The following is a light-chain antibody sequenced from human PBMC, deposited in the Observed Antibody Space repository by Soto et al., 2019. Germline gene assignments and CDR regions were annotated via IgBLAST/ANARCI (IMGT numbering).Light chain of an antibody. J-gene: IGKJ4*01. CDR1: QSISSW. CDR3: QQYNSYPLT. Sequence: DIQMTQSPSTLSASVGDRVTITCRASQSISSWLAWYQQKPGKAPKLLIYKASSLESGVPSRFSGSGSGTEFTLTISSLQPDGFATYYCQQYNSYPLTFGGGTNVDTK. V-gene: IGKV1-5*03. CDR2: KAS.